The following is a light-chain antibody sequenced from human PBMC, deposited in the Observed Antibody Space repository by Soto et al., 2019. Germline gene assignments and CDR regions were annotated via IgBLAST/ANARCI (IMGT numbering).Light chain of an antibody. V-gene: IGLV7-43*01. Sequence: QAVVTQEPSLSVSPGGTVTLTCASSTGAVNSANYPNWLQQKPGQATRALIYNTTNKHSWTPAQFSGSLLGDKAALTLSGVQAEDEADYYCMLHYGGAQVFGGGTKVTVL. J-gene: IGLJ2*01. CDR2: NTT. CDR3: MLHYGGAQV. CDR1: TGAVNSANY.